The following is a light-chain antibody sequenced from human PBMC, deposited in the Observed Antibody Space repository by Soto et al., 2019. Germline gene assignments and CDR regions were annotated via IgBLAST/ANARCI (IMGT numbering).Light chain of an antibody. CDR1: QGISNH. Sequence: DIQMTQSPSSLSASVGDRVTITCRASQGISNHLAWYQQKPGKVPKVLIYAASTLQSGVPSRFSGSGSGTEFTLTISSLQPEDVATYYCQRHNSAPPVTFVPGTKVDIK. V-gene: IGKV1-27*01. J-gene: IGKJ3*01. CDR2: AAS. CDR3: QRHNSAPPVT.